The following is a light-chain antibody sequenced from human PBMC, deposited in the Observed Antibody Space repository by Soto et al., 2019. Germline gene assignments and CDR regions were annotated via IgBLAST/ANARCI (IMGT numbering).Light chain of an antibody. V-gene: IGLV1-51*01. J-gene: IGLJ2*01. CDR2: DNT. CDR3: GTWDSSLSAVV. CDR1: ISNIGSNY. Sequence: QSVLTQPPSVSAAPGQQVTISCSGSISNIGSNYVSWYRQLPGTAPKVLIYDNTKRPSGIPDRLSGPKSGTSATLGITGLQTGDEADYYCGTWDSSLSAVVFGGGTKLTVL.